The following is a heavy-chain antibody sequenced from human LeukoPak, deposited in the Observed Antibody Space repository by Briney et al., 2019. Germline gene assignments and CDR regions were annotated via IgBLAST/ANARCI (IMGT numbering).Heavy chain of an antibody. V-gene: IGHV4-34*01. J-gene: IGHJ4*02. CDR3: ARGALAADY. CDR1: GFTFSSSA. CDR2: INHSGST. Sequence: GSLRLSCAASGFTFSSSAMSWVRQPPGKGLEWIGEINHSGSTNYNPSLKSRVTISVDTSKNQFSLKLSSVTAADTAVYYCARGALAADYWGQGTLVTVSS. D-gene: IGHD2-15*01.